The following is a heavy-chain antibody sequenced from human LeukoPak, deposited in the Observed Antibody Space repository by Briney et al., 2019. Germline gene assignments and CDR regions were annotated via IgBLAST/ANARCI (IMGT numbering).Heavy chain of an antibody. Sequence: SETLSLTCTVSGGSISSSSYYWSWIRQPPGKGLEWIGYIYYSGSTNYNPSLKSRVTISVDTSKNQFSLKLSSVTAADTAVYYCARSYYYDSSGYFEAFDIWGQGTMVTVSS. CDR1: GGSISSSSYY. CDR2: IYYSGST. J-gene: IGHJ3*02. V-gene: IGHV4-61*05. D-gene: IGHD3-22*01. CDR3: ARSYYYDSSGYFEAFDI.